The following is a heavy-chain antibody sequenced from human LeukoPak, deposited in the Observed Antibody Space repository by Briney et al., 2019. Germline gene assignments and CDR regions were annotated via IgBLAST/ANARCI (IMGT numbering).Heavy chain of an antibody. CDR2: IYHSGST. Sequence: SQTLSLTCAVSGGSISSGGYSWSWLRQPPGKGLEWIGYIYHSGSTYYNPSLKSRVTISVDRSKNQFSLKLSSVTAADTAVYYCARGGTVTLYYYYGMDVWGQGTTVTVSS. D-gene: IGHD4-17*01. V-gene: IGHV4-30-2*01. CDR3: ARGGTVTLYYYYGMDV. J-gene: IGHJ6*02. CDR1: GGSISSGGYS.